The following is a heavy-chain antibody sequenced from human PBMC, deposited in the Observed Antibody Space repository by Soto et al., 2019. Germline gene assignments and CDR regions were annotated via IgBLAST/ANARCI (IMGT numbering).Heavy chain of an antibody. V-gene: IGHV2-5*02. Sequence: SGPTLVNPTQTLTLTCTFSGFSLSTYGVGVGWIRQPPGKALEWLAIIYWDDDTRFSPSLRSRLAITKDTSKSQVVLTMTHMDPADTATYYCAHRPGFSTAFDYWGPGSLVTAPQ. D-gene: IGHD4-17*01. CDR2: IYWDDDT. CDR1: GFSLSTYGVG. CDR3: AHRPGFSTAFDY. J-gene: IGHJ4*02.